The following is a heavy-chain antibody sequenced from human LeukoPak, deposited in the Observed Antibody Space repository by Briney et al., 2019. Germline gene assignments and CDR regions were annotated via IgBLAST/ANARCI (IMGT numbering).Heavy chain of an antibody. J-gene: IGHJ3*02. V-gene: IGHV4-38-2*02. CDR3: AKSNGYGLIDI. D-gene: IGHD3-22*01. Sequence: SETLSLTCTVSGYSISSGYYWGWVRPPPGKALEWIGNIFYSGSTYYSQSLKSRVTISLDTSRNQFSLKLNSVTAADTAVYYCAKSNGYGLIDIWGQGTMVTVSS. CDR2: IFYSGST. CDR1: GYSISSGYY.